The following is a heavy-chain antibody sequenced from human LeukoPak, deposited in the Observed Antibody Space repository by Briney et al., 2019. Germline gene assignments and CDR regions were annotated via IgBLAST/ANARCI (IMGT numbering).Heavy chain of an antibody. V-gene: IGHV4-59*01. J-gene: IGHJ5*02. CDR2: IYYSGST. CDR1: GGSISSYY. Sequence: SETLSLTCTVSGGSISSYYWNWIRHPPGKGLEWIGYIYYSGSTKYNPSLESRVTISVDSSKNQFSLKLSAVTAADTAVYYCARGVPQGWVHWFDPWGQGTLVTVSS. D-gene: IGHD1-26*01. CDR3: ARGVPQGWVHWFDP.